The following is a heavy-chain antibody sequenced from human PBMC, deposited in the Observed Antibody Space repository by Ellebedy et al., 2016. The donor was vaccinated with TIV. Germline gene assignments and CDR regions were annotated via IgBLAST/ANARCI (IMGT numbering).Heavy chain of an antibody. CDR2: ISGGYDYI. CDR3: ARHGRGYTYGWGRSFFDL. V-gene: IGHV3-21*01. CDR1: GFTFSTSD. J-gene: IGHJ1*01. D-gene: IGHD3-10*01. Sequence: GESLKISCEGVGFTFSTSDMTWVRQSPGKGLEWVASISGGYDYIYYADSVKDRFYISRDNTRNSVYLRMSSLRAEDTAVYFCARHGRGYTYGWGRSFFDLWGQGTLVTVSS.